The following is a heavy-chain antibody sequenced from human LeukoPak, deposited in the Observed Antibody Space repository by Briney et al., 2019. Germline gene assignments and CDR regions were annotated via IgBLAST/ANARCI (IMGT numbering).Heavy chain of an antibody. V-gene: IGHV4-34*01. CDR3: AREVGYSYGHYYYYMDV. J-gene: IGHJ6*03. D-gene: IGHD5-18*01. CDR2: INHSGST. Sequence: SETLSLTCAVYGGSFSGYYWSWIRQPPGRGLEWIGEINHSGSTNYNPSLKSRVTISVDTSKNQFSLKLSSVTAADTAVYYCAREVGYSYGHYYYYMDVWGKGTTVTVSS. CDR1: GGSFSGYY.